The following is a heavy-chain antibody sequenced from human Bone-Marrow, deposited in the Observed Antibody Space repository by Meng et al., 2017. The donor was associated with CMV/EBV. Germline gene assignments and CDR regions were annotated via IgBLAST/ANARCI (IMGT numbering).Heavy chain of an antibody. CDR1: GGSISSGVYY. D-gene: IGHD2-15*01. J-gene: IGHJ6*02. Sequence: SETLSLTCSVSGGSISSGVYYWNWIRQHPGKGLDWIGYIYNTGSTYYNPSLKSRATISVDTSKNQFSLKLNSVTAADSAVYYCARAPDGYCGGGSCSLYYYYGMDVWGQRTTVTVSS. CDR2: IYNTGST. V-gene: IGHV4-31*03. CDR3: ARAPDGYCGGGSCSLYYYYGMDV.